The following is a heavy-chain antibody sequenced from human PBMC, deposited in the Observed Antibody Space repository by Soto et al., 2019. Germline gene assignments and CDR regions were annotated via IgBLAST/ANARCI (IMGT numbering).Heavy chain of an antibody. V-gene: IGHV1-46*01. CDR2: INPNGGIT. D-gene: IGHD5-18*01. Sequence: QVQLVQSGAEVKKPGASVRVSCKASGYTFTHYYIHWVRQATGQGLEWMGIINPNGGITTYAQKFRAGFSMTRDTSTSTVYLELSSLRSEDSAVYYCATSVNSAMAFDYWGQGTLVTVSS. CDR1: GYTFTHYY. J-gene: IGHJ4*02. CDR3: ATSVNSAMAFDY.